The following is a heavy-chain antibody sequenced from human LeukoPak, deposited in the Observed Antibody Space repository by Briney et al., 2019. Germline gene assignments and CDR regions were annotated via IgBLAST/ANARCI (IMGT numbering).Heavy chain of an antibody. J-gene: IGHJ4*02. Sequence: PSQTLSLTCTVSGGSVGSENSYWNWIRQPAGKGLEWIGRIYADGSSTYNPSLKSRVTILVDTSKNQFSLRLTSMTAADTAVYYCARGYYRTWGQEILVTVSS. V-gene: IGHV4-61*02. D-gene: IGHD3-16*02. CDR2: IYADGSS. CDR1: GGSVGSENSY. CDR3: ARGYYRT.